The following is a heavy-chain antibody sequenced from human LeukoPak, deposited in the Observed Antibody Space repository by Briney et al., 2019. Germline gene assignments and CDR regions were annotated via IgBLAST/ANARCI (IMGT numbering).Heavy chain of an antibody. J-gene: IGHJ4*02. CDR1: GYTFTSYG. D-gene: IGHD3-22*01. CDR3: VRRNYYDSSGYGTSFDY. Sequence: ASVKVSCKASGYTFTSYGISWVRQAPGQGLEWMGWISAYNGNTNYAQKFQGRVTMTTDTSTNTAYMELRSLRSDDTAVYYCVRRNYYDSSGYGTSFDYWGQGTLVTVSS. CDR2: ISAYNGNT. V-gene: IGHV1-18*01.